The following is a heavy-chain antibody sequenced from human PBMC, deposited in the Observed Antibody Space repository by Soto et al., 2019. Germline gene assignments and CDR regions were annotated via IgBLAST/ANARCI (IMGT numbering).Heavy chain of an antibody. J-gene: IGHJ3*02. D-gene: IGHD1-1*01. CDR1: GYTFTSYG. V-gene: IGHV1-18*01. CDR2: ISAYNGNT. Sequence: GASVKVSCKASGYTFTSYGISWVRQAHGTGLEWMGWISAYNGNTNYAQKLQGRVTRTTDTSTSTANRELRSLRSDDSAVYYCARDFGWNLLYDAFDIWGQGTMVTVSS. CDR3: ARDFGWNLLYDAFDI.